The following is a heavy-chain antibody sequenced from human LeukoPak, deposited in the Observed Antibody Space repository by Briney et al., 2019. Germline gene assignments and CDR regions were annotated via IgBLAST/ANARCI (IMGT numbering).Heavy chain of an antibody. D-gene: IGHD3-10*01. CDR1: RFTFRSYA. J-gene: IGHJ4*02. Sequence: GGSLRLSCAASRFTFRSYAMSWVRQAPGKGLVWVSAISGSGFTTYYADSVKGRFTISRDNSKNTLYLQMNSLRAEDTAAYYCAKVLSGSGSYCFDYWGQGTLVTVSS. CDR3: AKVLSGSGSYCFDY. V-gene: IGHV3-23*01. CDR2: ISGSGFTT.